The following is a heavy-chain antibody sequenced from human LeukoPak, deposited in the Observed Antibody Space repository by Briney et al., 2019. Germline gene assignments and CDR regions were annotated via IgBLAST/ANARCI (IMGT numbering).Heavy chain of an antibody. CDR1: GYSFTSYW. V-gene: IGHV5-51*01. CDR2: IYPGDSDT. D-gene: IGHD6-13*01. Sequence: GESLKISCKGSGYSFTSYWIGWVRQVPGKGLEWMGIIYPGDSDTRYSPSFQGQVTISADKSISTAYLQWSSLKASDTAMYYCARHYPAIAAAGTGWFDPWGQGTLVTVSS. CDR3: ARHYPAIAAAGTGWFDP. J-gene: IGHJ5*02.